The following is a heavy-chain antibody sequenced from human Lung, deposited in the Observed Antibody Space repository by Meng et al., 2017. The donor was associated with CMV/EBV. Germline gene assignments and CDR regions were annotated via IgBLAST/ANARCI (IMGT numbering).Heavy chain of an antibody. V-gene: IGHV1-69*10. D-gene: IGHD6-13*01. J-gene: IGHJ6*02. Sequence: SVKVSXKCTGCTFSSYLISRVRQAPGQGLEWMGGIIPILGIANDGQKFHGRVTITADKSTSTAYMEPSRLRSENTAVYDCARDRGGGKHQLVRYYYGMDVWGQGTTVTVSS. CDR2: IIPILGIA. CDR1: GCTFSSYL. CDR3: ARDRGGGKHQLVRYYYGMDV.